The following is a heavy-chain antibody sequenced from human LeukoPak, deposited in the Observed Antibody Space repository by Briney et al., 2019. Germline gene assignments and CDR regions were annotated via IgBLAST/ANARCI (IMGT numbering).Heavy chain of an antibody. Sequence: SGTLSLTCAVSGGSISSLNWWSWVRQPPGKGLEWIGEIYHSGSNNYNPSLKSRVTISVDKSKNRFSLKLNSVTAADTAVYYCAREDSYGKNDAFDIWGQGTMVTVSS. D-gene: IGHD5-18*01. CDR2: IYHSGSN. CDR1: GGSISSLNW. V-gene: IGHV4-4*02. J-gene: IGHJ3*02. CDR3: AREDSYGKNDAFDI.